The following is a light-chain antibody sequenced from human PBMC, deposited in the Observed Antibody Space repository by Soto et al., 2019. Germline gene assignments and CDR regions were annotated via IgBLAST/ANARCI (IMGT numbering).Light chain of an antibody. CDR1: EDINGW. V-gene: IGKV1D-16*01. CDR3: QQYNIYPLT. CDR2: AAS. J-gene: IGKJ4*01. Sequence: DVQMTQSPSSLSASVGDRVTITCRASEDINGWLAWYQQKPGTAPKSLIYAASILQTGVPSRFSGSGSGTDFTLTISSLQPEESATYYCQQYNIYPLTFGGGTKVEIK.